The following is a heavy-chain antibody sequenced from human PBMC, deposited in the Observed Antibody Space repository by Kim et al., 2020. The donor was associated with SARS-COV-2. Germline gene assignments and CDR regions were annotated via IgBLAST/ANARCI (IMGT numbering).Heavy chain of an antibody. CDR2: IDWDDDK. J-gene: IGHJ4*02. D-gene: IGHD1-26*01. CDR3: ARIRIVGATNPFDY. V-gene: IGHV2-70*01. CDR1: GFSLSTSGMC. Sequence: SGPTLVNPTQTLTLTCTFSGFSLSTSGMCVSWIRQPPGKALEWLALIDWDDDKYYSTSLKTRLTISKDTSKNQVVLTMTNMDPVDTATYYCARIRIVGATNPFDYWGQGTLVTVSS.